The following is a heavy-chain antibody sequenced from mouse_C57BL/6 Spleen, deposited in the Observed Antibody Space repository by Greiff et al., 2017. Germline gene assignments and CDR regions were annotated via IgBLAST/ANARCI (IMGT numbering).Heavy chain of an antibody. Sequence: QVKLQQSGAELARPGASVKLSCKASGYTFTSYGISWVKQRTGQGLEWIGEIYPRSGNTYYNEKFKGKATLSADKSSSTAYMELRSLTSEDSAVYFCAGYYGSSHGYFDVWGTGTTVTVSS. V-gene: IGHV1-81*01. J-gene: IGHJ1*03. CDR3: AGYYGSSHGYFDV. CDR2: IYPRSGNT. CDR1: GYTFTSYG. D-gene: IGHD1-1*01.